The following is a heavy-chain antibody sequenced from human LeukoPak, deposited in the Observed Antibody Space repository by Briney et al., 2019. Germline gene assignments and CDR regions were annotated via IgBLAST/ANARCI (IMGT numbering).Heavy chain of an antibody. CDR3: ARVVVADYYDSSGYDY. D-gene: IGHD3-22*01. Sequence: SVKVSCKASGYTFTGYYMHWVRQAPGQGLEWMGWINPNSGGTNYAQKFQGRVTMTRDTSISTAYMELSRLRSDDTAVYYCARVVVADYYDSSGYDYWGQGTLVTVTS. J-gene: IGHJ4*02. CDR2: INPNSGGT. CDR1: GYTFTGYY. V-gene: IGHV1-2*02.